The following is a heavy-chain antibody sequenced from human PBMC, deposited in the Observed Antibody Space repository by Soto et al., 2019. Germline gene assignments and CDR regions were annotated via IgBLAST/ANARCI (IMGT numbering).Heavy chain of an antibody. Sequence: QITLKESGPTLVKPTQTLTLTCTFSGFSLSTSGVGVGWIRQPPGKALEWLALIYWDDDTRYSPSLKSRLTITKDTFKNRVFLIMTNMAPLNTATYYCAHFNVVVVAATHEYFDIWGQGTMVTVAS. D-gene: IGHD2-15*01. CDR1: GFSLSTSGVG. CDR3: AHFNVVVVAATHEYFDI. J-gene: IGHJ3*02. V-gene: IGHV2-5*02. CDR2: IYWDDDT.